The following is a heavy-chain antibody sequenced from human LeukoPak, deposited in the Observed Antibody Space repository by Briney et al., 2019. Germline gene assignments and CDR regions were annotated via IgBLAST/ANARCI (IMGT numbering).Heavy chain of an antibody. CDR2: IRSKAYGGAT. CDR1: GFTFDDYA. J-gene: IGHJ4*02. Sequence: GGSLTLSCTASGFTFDDYAMSWFRQAPGKGLERVGFIRSKAYGGATEYAASVKGRFTLSRDDSKSIAYLQMNTLKTEDTAVYYCTRGVVPAAMVGYWGQGTLVTVSS. D-gene: IGHD2-2*01. CDR3: TRGVVPAAMVGY. V-gene: IGHV3-49*03.